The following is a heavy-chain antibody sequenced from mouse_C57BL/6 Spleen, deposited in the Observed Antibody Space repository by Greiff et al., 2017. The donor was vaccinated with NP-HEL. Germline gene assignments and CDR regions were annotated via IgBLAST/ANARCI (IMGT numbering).Heavy chain of an antibody. CDR2: IYPGSGNT. V-gene: IGHV1-76*01. Sequence: LVEPGAELVRPGASVKLSCKASGYTFTDYYINWVKQRPGQGLEWIARIYPGSGNTYYNEKFKGKATLTADKSSSTAYMQLSSLTSEDSAVYYGAGEIYYYGSSPDAMDYWGQGTSVTVSS. CDR3: AGEIYYYGSSPDAMDY. CDR1: GYTFTDYY. D-gene: IGHD1-1*01. J-gene: IGHJ4*01.